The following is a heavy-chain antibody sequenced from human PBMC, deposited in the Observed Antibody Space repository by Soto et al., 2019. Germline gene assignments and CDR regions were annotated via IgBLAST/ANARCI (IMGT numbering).Heavy chain of an antibody. J-gene: IGHJ6*02. V-gene: IGHV1-18*01. Sequence: VASVKVSCKASGYTFTSYGISCVRQAPGQGLEWMGWISAYNGNTNYAQKLQGRVTMTTDTSTSTAYMELRSLRSDDTAVYYCARDEAYLTRRGGYYYYYGMDVWGQGTTVTVSS. CDR2: ISAYNGNT. CDR3: ARDEAYLTRRGGYYYYYGMDV. CDR1: GYTFTSYG. D-gene: IGHD3-16*01.